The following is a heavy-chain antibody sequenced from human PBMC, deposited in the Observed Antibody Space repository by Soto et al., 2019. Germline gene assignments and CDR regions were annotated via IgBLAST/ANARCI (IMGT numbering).Heavy chain of an antibody. V-gene: IGHV4-4*07. D-gene: IGHD3-22*01. J-gene: IGHJ3*02. CDR2: FYSSESI. CDR1: VGSISGYH. Sequence: SETLSLTCSVSVGSISGYHWNWIRQPAGKGLEWIGRFYSSESINYNPSLKSRVTMSVETSKNQFSLQMRSVSVADTAVYYCVRDSSGMAPDGFDIWGQGTMVTVSS. CDR3: VRDSSGMAPDGFDI.